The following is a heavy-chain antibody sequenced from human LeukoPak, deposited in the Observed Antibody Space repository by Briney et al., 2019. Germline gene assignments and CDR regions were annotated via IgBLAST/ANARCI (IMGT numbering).Heavy chain of an antibody. CDR1: GGSFSGDY. CDR2: INHSGRT. CDR3: AREGFGELSHFDY. V-gene: IGHV4-34*01. J-gene: IGHJ4*02. D-gene: IGHD3-10*01. Sequence: PSGTLSLTCVVYGGSFSGDYWSWIRQPPGRGLEWIEEINHSGRTNYNPSLKSRVTISVDTSKNQFSLKLSSVTAADTAVYYCAREGFGELSHFDYWGQGTLVTVSS.